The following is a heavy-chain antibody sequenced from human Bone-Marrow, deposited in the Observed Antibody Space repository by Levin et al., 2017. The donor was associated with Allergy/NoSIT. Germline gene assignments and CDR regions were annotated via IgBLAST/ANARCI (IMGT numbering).Heavy chain of an antibody. CDR3: ARRPSSGGYPEGYFDF. J-gene: IGHJ4*01. V-gene: IGHV3-30*04. CDR2: TSYDGTND. D-gene: IGHD5-12*01. CDR1: GFAFRSYP. Sequence: GESLKISCLGSGFAFRSYPMHWVRQAPGKGLQWVAVTSYDGTNDYYTPSVKGRFTISRDNSKSTLYLQMNSLRIDDTAVYYCARRPSSGGYPEGYFDFWGQGIPVTVSS.